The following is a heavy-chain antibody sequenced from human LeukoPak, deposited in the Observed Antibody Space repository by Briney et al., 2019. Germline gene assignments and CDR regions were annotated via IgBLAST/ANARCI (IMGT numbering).Heavy chain of an antibody. J-gene: IGHJ5*02. V-gene: IGHV4-59*06. CDR2: IYYSGST. D-gene: IGHD2-2*01. CDR1: GGSISSYY. CDR3: ARGGVPAASWFDP. Sequence: ASETLSLTCTVSGGSISSYYWSWIRQPAGKGLEWIGYIYYSGSTYYNPSLKSRVTISVDTSKNQFSLKLSSVTAADTAVYYCARGGVPAASWFDPWGQGTLVTVSS.